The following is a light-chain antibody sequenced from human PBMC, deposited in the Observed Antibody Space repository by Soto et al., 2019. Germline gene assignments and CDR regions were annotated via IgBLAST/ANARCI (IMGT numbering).Light chain of an antibody. CDR1: QSISSW. J-gene: IGKJ1*01. Sequence: DIQMTQSPSTLSASVGDRVTITCRASQSISSWLAWYQQKPGKAPKLLIYKASSLESGVPSRFSGSGSGTDFTLTISRLEPEDFAVYYCQQYGSSWTFGQGTKVDI. CDR2: KAS. V-gene: IGKV1-5*03. CDR3: QQYGSSWT.